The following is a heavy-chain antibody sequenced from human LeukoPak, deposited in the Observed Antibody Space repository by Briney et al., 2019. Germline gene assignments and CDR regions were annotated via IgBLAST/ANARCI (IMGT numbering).Heavy chain of an antibody. J-gene: IGHJ4*02. D-gene: IGHD3-22*01. CDR1: GFTFTSSA. CDR2: IVVGSGNT. Sequence: GASVKVSCKASGFTFTSSAMQWVRQARGQRLEWIGWIVVGSGNTNYAQKFQERVTITRDMSTSTAYMELSSLRSEDTAVYYCAADCYDSSGYHSDYWGQGTLVTVSS. CDR3: AADCYDSSGYHSDY. V-gene: IGHV1-58*02.